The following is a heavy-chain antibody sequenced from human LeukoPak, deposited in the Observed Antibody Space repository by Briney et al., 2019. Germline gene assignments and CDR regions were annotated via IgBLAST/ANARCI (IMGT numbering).Heavy chain of an antibody. J-gene: IGHJ4*02. CDR2: INAGNGNT. V-gene: IGHV1-3*01. Sequence: GASVKVSCKASGYTFTGYYMHWVRQAPGQRLEWMGWINAGNGNTKYSQKFQGRVTITRDTSASTAYMELSSLRSEDTAVYYCARAGMQRGSSYFDYWGQGTLVTVSS. D-gene: IGHD2-8*01. CDR1: GYTFTGYY. CDR3: ARAGMQRGSSYFDY.